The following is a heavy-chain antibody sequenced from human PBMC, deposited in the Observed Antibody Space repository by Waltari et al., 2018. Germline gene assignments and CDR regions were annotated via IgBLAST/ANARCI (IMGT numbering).Heavy chain of an antibody. V-gene: IGHV3-7*03. CDR1: GFTFRGYW. D-gene: IGHD3-16*01. Sequence: EVQLVESGGTLVQPGGSLRLSCAASGFTFRGYWMTWVRQAPGKGLEGVANRKADGSEQYYGDSVRGRFTISRDNAENSLYLQMNSLIADDTAVYYCARGSAYYVRVWDYWGQGTLVTVSS. J-gene: IGHJ4*02. CDR3: ARGSAYYVRVWDY. CDR2: RKADGSEQ.